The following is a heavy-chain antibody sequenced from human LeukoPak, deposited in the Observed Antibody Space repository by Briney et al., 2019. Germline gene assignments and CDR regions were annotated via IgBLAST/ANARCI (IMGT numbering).Heavy chain of an antibody. CDR1: GGSISSYY. D-gene: IGHD1-1*01. J-gene: IGHJ6*03. Sequence: PSETLSLTCTVSGGSISSYYWSWIRQPPGKGLEWIGYIYYSGSTNYNPSLKSRVTISVDTSKNQFSLKLSSVTAADTAVYYCARTSLELGRPNYYYYYYMDVWGKGTTVTVSS. V-gene: IGHV4-59*01. CDR3: ARTSLELGRPNYYYYYYMDV. CDR2: IYYSGST.